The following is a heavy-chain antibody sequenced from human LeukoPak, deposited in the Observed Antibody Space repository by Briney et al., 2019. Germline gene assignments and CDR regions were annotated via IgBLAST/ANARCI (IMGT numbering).Heavy chain of an antibody. J-gene: IGHJ4*02. D-gene: IGHD1-26*01. Sequence: QPGGSLRLSCAASGFTFSSSAMSWARQAPGKGLEWASGISASGGNTNHADSVKGRFAISRDNSKNTLYLQMNSLRAEDTAVYYCARDSPHSGSYPDYWGQGTLVTVSS. V-gene: IGHV3-23*01. CDR1: GFTFSSSA. CDR3: ARDSPHSGSYPDY. CDR2: ISASGGNT.